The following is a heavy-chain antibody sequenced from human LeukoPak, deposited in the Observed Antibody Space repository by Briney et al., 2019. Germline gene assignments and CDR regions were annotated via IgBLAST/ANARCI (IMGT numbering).Heavy chain of an antibody. CDR1: GYTFTSYG. V-gene: IGHV1-18*01. CDR3: ARDRTGSVRDGLYY. CDR2: ISAYNGNT. J-gene: IGHJ4*02. D-gene: IGHD3-9*01. Sequence: GASVKVSCKTSGYTFTSYGFSWVRQAPGQGLEWVGWISAYNGNTNYAQKLQGRVTMSTDTSTSTAYMGLRSLSSDDTAVYYYARDRTGSVRDGLYYWGQGTLVTVSS.